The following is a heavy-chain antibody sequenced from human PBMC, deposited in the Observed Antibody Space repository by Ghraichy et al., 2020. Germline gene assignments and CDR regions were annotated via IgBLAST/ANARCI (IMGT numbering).Heavy chain of an antibody. V-gene: IGHV3-23*01. CDR1: GFTFNSYA. J-gene: IGHJ6*02. CDR2: MSGSGDST. D-gene: IGHD3-22*01. CDR3: AKLITGSNYYHYGMDV. Sequence: GESLNISCAASGFTFNSYAMSWVRQAPGKGLNWVSVMSGSGDSTYYADSVKGRFTISRDYSKNTLYLQMNSLTPEDTALYYCAKLITGSNYYHYGMDVWGQGTTVTVSS.